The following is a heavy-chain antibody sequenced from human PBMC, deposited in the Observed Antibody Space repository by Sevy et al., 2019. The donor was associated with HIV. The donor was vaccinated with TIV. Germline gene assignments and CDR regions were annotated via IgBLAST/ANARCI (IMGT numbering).Heavy chain of an antibody. CDR2: ISTGGLPGGGPI. V-gene: IGHV3-48*03. Sequence: GGSLRFSCTASGFTFSRYDMNWVRQGPGKGLEWVSHISTGGLPGGGPIYYADSVKGRFTISRDNAKNSLYLQMNSLRAEDTAVYYCATSRRDDYNYYLDSRGQGTLVTVSS. J-gene: IGHJ4*02. D-gene: IGHD4-4*01. CDR3: ATSRRDDYNYYLDS. CDR1: GFTFSRYD.